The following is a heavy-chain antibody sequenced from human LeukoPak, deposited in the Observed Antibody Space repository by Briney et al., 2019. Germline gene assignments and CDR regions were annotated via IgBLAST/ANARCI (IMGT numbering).Heavy chain of an antibody. CDR2: IYPDDSET. V-gene: IGHV5-51*01. CDR1: GFSFITYW. CDR3: ARSHDYYDSSGYIDY. J-gene: IGHJ4*02. D-gene: IGHD3-22*01. Sequence: GESLKISCKGSGFSFITYWIGWVRQTPGKGLEWMGIIYPDDSETRYSPSFQGQVTISADKSISTAYLQWSSLKASDTAMYYCARSHDYYDSSGYIDYWGQGTLVTVSS.